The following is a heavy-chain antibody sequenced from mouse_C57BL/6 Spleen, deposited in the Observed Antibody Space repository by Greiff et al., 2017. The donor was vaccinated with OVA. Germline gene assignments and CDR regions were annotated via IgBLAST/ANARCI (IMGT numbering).Heavy chain of an antibody. D-gene: IGHD1-1*01. J-gene: IGHJ4*01. CDR3: ARSPLTTVVAYYAMDY. CDR1: GYAFSSSW. Sequence: QVQLQQSGPEPVKPGASVKISCKASGYAFSSSWMNWVKQRPGKGLEWIGRIYPGDGDTNYNGKFKGKATRTADKSSSTAYMQLSSLTSEDSAVYFCARSPLTTVVAYYAMDYWGQGTSVTVSS. V-gene: IGHV1-82*01. CDR2: IYPGDGDT.